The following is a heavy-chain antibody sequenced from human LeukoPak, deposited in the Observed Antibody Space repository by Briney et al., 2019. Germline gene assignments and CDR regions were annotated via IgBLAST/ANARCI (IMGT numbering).Heavy chain of an antibody. D-gene: IGHD1-26*01. Sequence: GESLKISCKGSGYRFTDHWIGWVRQMPGKGLEWMGIIYPADSESRYNPSFQGQVTLSADKSISTAYLQWSSLKASDTAMYYCARTVGATSDPPFDYWGQGTLVTVSS. CDR1: GYRFTDHW. CDR2: IYPADSES. J-gene: IGHJ4*02. CDR3: ARTVGATSDPPFDY. V-gene: IGHV5-51*01.